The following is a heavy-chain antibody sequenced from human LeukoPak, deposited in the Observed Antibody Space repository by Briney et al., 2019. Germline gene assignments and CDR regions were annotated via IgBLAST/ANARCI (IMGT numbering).Heavy chain of an antibody. V-gene: IGHV3-23*01. CDR2: ISGSGGST. J-gene: IGHJ4*02. CDR3: AKDGDLYCSGGSCPCYFDY. Sequence: GGSLRLSCAASGFTFSSYAMSWVRQAPGKGLEWVSAISGSGGSTYYADSVKGRFTISRDNSKNTLYLQMNSLRAEDTAVYYCAKDGDLYCSGGSCPCYFDYWGQGTLVTVSS. D-gene: IGHD2-15*01. CDR1: GFTFSSYA.